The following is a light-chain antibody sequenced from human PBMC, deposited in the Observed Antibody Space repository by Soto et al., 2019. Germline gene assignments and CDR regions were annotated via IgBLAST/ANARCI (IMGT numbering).Light chain of an antibody. CDR3: QQYSSSPLFT. CDR1: QSVSSCY. J-gene: IGKJ3*01. Sequence: EIVLTQSPGTLSLSPGERATLSCRASQSVSSCYLAWYQQKPGQAPRLLIYGASSRATGIPDRFSGSGSGTDFTLTISSLEPEDFAVYYCQQYSSSPLFTFGPGTQVDIK. CDR2: GAS. V-gene: IGKV3-20*01.